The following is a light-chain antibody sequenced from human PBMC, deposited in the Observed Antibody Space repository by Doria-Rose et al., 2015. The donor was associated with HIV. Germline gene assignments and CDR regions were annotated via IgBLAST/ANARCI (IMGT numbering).Light chain of an antibody. CDR3: QQYYDTPS. Sequence: TQSPESLGMSLGERATLNCKSNQSLLYTSKNYLAWYQQKPGQPPKLLIYWASTRQSGVPARISGSRSWTDFTLTISSLEAEDVAVYYCQQYYDTPSFGPGTTVDFK. CDR2: WAS. J-gene: IGKJ3*01. V-gene: IGKV4-1*01. CDR1: QSLLYTSKNY.